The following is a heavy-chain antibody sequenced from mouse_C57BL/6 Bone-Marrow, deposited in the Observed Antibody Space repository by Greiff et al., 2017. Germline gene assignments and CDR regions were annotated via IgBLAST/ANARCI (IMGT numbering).Heavy chain of an antibody. V-gene: IGHV1-77*01. CDR2: IGPGGGST. CDR3: AREGRLDN. Sequence: VKLQESGAELVKPGASVKISCKASGYTFTDYYINWVKQRPGQGLEWIGKIGPGGGSTYYNEKFQGKATLTADKSSSPAYMQLSSLTAEDSAVYFCAREGRLDNWGQGTTLTVSS. J-gene: IGHJ2*01. CDR1: GYTFTDYY.